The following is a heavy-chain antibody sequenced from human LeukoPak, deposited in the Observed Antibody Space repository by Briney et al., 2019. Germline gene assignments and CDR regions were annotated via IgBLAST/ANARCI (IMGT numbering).Heavy chain of an antibody. CDR3: ARAYSRESGYDFVFEN. CDR2: IRYDGSTK. CDR1: GFTFSNYG. J-gene: IGHJ4*02. D-gene: IGHD5-12*01. V-gene: IGHV3-33*01. Sequence: PGGSLRLSCAASGFTFSNYGVHWVRQAPGKGLEWVAVIRYDGSTKYYADSVKGRFTISRDNSKNTVYLEMNSLRAEDTAVYYCARAYSRESGYDFVFENGGQGTLVSVSS.